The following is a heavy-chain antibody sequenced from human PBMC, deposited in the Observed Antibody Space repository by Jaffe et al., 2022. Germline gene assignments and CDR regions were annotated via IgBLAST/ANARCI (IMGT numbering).Heavy chain of an antibody. CDR1: GFTFSSYG. D-gene: IGHD3-10*01. V-gene: IGHV3-30*02. J-gene: IGHJ6*03. CDR3: AKDEVERITMVQGVIRGGYYYYYYMDV. Sequence: QVQLVESGGGVVQPGGSLRLSCAASGFTFSSYGMHWVRQAPGKGLEWVAFIRYDGSNKYYADSVKGRFTISRDNSKNTLYLQMNSLRAEDTAVYYCAKDEVERITMVQGVIRGGYYYYYYMDVWGKGTTVTVSS. CDR2: IRYDGSNK.